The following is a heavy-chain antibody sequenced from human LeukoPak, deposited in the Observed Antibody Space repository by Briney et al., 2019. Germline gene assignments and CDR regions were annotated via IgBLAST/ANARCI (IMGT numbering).Heavy chain of an antibody. CDR2: ISYDGSNK. CDR3: AKPRSSSWYFDALDI. Sequence: GGSLRLSCAASGFTFSSYGMHWVRQAPGKGLEWVAVISYDGSNKYYADSVKGRFTISRGNSKNTLYLQMNSLRAEDTAVYYCAKPRSSSWYFDALDIWGQGTMVTVSS. V-gene: IGHV3-30*18. D-gene: IGHD6-13*01. J-gene: IGHJ3*02. CDR1: GFTFSSYG.